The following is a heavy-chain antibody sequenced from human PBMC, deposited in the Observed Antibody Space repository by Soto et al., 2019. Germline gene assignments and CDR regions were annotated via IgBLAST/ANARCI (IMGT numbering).Heavy chain of an antibody. D-gene: IGHD3-3*02. CDR2: ISWNSGSI. CDR3: AKCINYDYYYYMYV. V-gene: IGHV3-9*01. J-gene: IGHJ6*03. CDR1: GFTFDDYA. Sequence: EVQLVESGGGLVQPGRSLRLSCAASGFTFDDYAMHWVRQAPGKGLEWVSGISWNSGSIGYADSVKGRFTISRDKAKNSLYLQMNSLRAEDTGLYYCAKCINYDYYYYMYVWGKGTTVTVSS.